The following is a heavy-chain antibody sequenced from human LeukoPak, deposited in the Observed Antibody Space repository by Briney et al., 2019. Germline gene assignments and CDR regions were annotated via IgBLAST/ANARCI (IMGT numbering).Heavy chain of an antibody. V-gene: IGHV1-2*02. D-gene: IGHD3-3*01. CDR2: INPNSGGT. CDR1: GYTFTGYY. CDR3: ARVVRFLEWFDY. J-gene: IGHJ4*02. Sequence: ASVKVSCKASGYTFTGYYMHWVRQAPGQGLEWMGWINPNSGGTNYAQKFQARVTMTRDTSISTAYMELSRLRSDDTAVYYCARVVRFLEWFDYWGQGTLVTVSS.